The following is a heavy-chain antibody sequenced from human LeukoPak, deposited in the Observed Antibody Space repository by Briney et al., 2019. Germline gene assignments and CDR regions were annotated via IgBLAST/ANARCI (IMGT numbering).Heavy chain of an antibody. D-gene: IGHD3-22*01. Sequence: GSSVKVSCKASGGTFGSYAISWVRQAPGQGLEWMGGIIPIFGTANYAQKFQGRVTITTDESTSTAYMELSSLRSEDTAVYYCARVPLDSSGYYHGGWFDPWGQGTLVTVSS. V-gene: IGHV1-69*05. CDR3: ARVPLDSSGYYHGGWFDP. J-gene: IGHJ5*02. CDR2: IIPIFGTA. CDR1: GGTFGSYA.